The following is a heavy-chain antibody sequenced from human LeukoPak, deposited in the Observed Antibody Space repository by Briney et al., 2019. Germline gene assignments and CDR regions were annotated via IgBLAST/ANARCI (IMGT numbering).Heavy chain of an antibody. CDR3: ARDSENFHYDMDV. CDR1: GYSFNSHH. D-gene: IGHD1-14*01. Sequence: AASVKVSCKPSGYSFNSHHVHWVRQAPGQGLEWMGVKFSHDGSTSNTQKFQGRITMTRDTSTSTVYMELSSLRSEDTAVYYCARDSENFHYDMDVWGQGTTVIVSS. CDR2: KFSHDGST. V-gene: IGHV1-46*02. J-gene: IGHJ6*02.